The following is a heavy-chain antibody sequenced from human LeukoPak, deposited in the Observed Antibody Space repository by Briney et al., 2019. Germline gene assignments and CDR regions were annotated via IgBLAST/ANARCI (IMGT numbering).Heavy chain of an antibody. V-gene: IGHV4-34*01. D-gene: IGHD6-19*01. CDR3: ARGIAVAGKVGGLDY. J-gene: IGHJ4*02. CDR1: GGSFSGYY. Sequence: SETLSLTCAVYGGSFSGYYWSWIRQPPGKGLEWIGEINHSGSTNYNPSLKGRVTISVDTSKNQFSLKLSSVTAADTAVYYCARGIAVAGKVGGLDYWGQGTLVTVSS. CDR2: INHSGST.